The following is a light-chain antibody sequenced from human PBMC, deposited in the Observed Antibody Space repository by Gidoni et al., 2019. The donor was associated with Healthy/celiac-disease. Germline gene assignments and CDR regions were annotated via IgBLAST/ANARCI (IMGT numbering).Light chain of an antibody. CDR1: QSVSSY. CDR2: DAS. J-gene: IGKJ5*01. Sequence: IVLTSSPATLSLSPGERPTLSCRASQSVSSYLAWYQQKPGQAPRLLIYDASNRATGIPARFRGSGCGTDLTLTISSRGPEDFAVYYCQQRSNWPPITFGQGTRLEIK. V-gene: IGKV3-11*01. CDR3: QQRSNWPPIT.